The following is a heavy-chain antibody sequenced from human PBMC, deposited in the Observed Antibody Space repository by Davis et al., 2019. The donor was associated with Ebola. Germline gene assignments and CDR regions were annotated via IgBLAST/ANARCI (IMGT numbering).Heavy chain of an antibody. Sequence: PSETLSLTCAVYGGSFSSYYWGWIRQPPGKGLEWIGSIYYSGSTYYNPSLKSRVTMSVDTSKNQFSLKLSSVTAADTAVYYCARGGSHYDFCSGLDYWGQGTLVTVSS. CDR1: GGSFSSYY. CDR2: IYYSGST. V-gene: IGHV4-39*07. D-gene: IGHD3-3*01. J-gene: IGHJ4*02. CDR3: ARGGSHYDFCSGLDY.